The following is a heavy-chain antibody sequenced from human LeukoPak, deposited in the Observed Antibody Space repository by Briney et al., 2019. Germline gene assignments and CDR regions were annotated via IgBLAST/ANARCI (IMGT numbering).Heavy chain of an antibody. V-gene: IGHV4-39*07. Sequence: SETLSLTCTVSGGSISSSSYYWGWIRQPPGKGLEWIGSIYYSGSTYYNPSLKSRVTISVDTSKNQFSLKLSSVTAADTAVYYCASVYCSGGSCYSLGLGSFDYWGQGTLVTVSS. CDR2: IYYSGST. D-gene: IGHD2-15*01. CDR1: GGSISSSSYY. CDR3: ASVYCSGGSCYSLGLGSFDY. J-gene: IGHJ4*02.